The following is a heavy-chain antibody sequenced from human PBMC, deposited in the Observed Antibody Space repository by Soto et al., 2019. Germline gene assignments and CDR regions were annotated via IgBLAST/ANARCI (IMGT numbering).Heavy chain of an antibody. Sequence: SVKVSCKASGGTFSSYAISWVRQAPGQGLEWMGGIIPIFGTANYAQKFQGRVTITAEESTSTAYMELSSLRSEDTAVYYCAGLTPYYDSSGSPWGKGTTVTVSS. CDR3: AGLTPYYDSSGSP. V-gene: IGHV1-69*13. CDR1: GGTFSSYA. CDR2: IIPIFGTA. D-gene: IGHD3-22*01. J-gene: IGHJ6*04.